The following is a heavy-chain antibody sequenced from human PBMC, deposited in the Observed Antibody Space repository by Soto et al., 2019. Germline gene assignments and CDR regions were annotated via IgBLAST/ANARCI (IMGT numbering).Heavy chain of an antibody. CDR1: GGSISSGGYY. D-gene: IGHD3-3*01. CDR2: IYYSGST. V-gene: IGHV4-31*03. Sequence: PSETLSLTCTVSGGSISSGGYYWSWIRQHPGKGLEWIGYIYYSGSTYYNPSLKSRVTISVDTSKNQFSLKLSSVTAADTAVYFFARYDVHHSLLASGARDTLVPGSS. CDR3: ARYDVHHSLLAS. J-gene: IGHJ1*01.